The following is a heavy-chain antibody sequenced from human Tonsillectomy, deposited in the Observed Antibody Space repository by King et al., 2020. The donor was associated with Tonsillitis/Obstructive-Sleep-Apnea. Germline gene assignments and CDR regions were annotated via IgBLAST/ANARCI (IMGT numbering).Heavy chain of an antibody. CDR2: IYYSGST. V-gene: IGHV4-61*01. J-gene: IGHJ5*02. Sequence: VQLQESGPGLVKPSETLSLTCTVSGGSVSSGSYYSSWIRQPPGKGLEWIGYIYYSGSTNYNPSLKSRVTISVDTSKNQFSLKLSSVTAADTAVYYCARAPLGFRELWFDPWGQGTLVTVSS. CDR1: GGSVSSGSYY. CDR3: ARAPLGFRELWFDP. D-gene: IGHD3-10*01.